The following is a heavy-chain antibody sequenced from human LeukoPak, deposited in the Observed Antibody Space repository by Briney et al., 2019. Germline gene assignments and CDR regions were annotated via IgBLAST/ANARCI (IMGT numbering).Heavy chain of an antibody. V-gene: IGHV4-39*01. Sequence: SETLSLTCTVSGGSISSSSYHWGWIRQPPGKGLEWIGSIYYSGNTYYNPSLKSRVTISVDTSKNEFSLKLSSVTAADTAVYYCARHRSGAYSYGVLDYWGQGTLVTVSS. CDR3: ARHRSGAYSYGVLDY. CDR2: IYYSGNT. CDR1: GGSISSSSYH. J-gene: IGHJ4*02. D-gene: IGHD5-18*01.